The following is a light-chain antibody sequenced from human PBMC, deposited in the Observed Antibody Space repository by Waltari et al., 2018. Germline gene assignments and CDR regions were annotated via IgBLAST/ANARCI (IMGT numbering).Light chain of an antibody. CDR1: QGIRNF. J-gene: IGKJ3*01. CDR3: QRYNSAPFT. V-gene: IGKV1-27*01. CDR2: DAS. Sequence: DIQMTQSPSSLSASVGDRVTITCRAIQGIRNFLAWYQQKPGKTPKLLIYDASTLRSGVPSRFSGSGFGTDFTLTISGLQPEDVATYYCQRYNSAPFTFGPGTKVDVK.